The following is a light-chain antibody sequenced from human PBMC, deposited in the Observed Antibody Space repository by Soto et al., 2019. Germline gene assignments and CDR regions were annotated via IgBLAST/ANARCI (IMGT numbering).Light chain of an antibody. CDR1: QSVSSNY. CDR2: DAS. CDR3: QQYGSSPRT. J-gene: IGKJ1*01. V-gene: IGKV3-20*01. Sequence: EIVLTQSPGTLSLSPGERATLSCRASQSVSSNYLAGYQQKPGQAPRLLIYDASSRATGIPDRFSGSGSGTDFTLIVSRLEPEDFAVYYCQQYGSSPRTFGQGTKVEIK.